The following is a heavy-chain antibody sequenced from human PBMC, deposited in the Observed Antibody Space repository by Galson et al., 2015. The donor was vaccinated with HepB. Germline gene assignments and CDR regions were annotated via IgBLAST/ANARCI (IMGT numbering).Heavy chain of an antibody. Sequence: SLRLSCAASGFTFSSYWMHWVRQAPGKGLVWVSRINSDGSSTSYADSVKGRFTISRDNAKNTLYLQMNSLRAEDTAVYYCARDGRYCSSTSCPAEIYYYYYMDVWGKGTTVTVSS. D-gene: IGHD2-2*01. CDR1: GFTFSSYW. CDR2: INSDGSST. J-gene: IGHJ6*03. CDR3: ARDGRYCSSTSCPAEIYYYYYMDV. V-gene: IGHV3-74*01.